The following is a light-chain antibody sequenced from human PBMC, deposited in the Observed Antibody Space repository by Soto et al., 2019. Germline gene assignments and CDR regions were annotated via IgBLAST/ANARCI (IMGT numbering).Light chain of an antibody. V-gene: IGLV1-44*01. CDR1: SSNLGSNS. CDR3: AAGDDSLDGPI. Sequence: QSVLTQPPSASGTPGQSITISCSGSSSNLGSNSVNWYQQFPGTAPKLLIYNNHLRPSGVPDRFSGSKSGTSASLAISGLQSEDEYDYYCAAGDDSLDGPIFGTGTKLTVL. J-gene: IGLJ1*01. CDR2: NNH.